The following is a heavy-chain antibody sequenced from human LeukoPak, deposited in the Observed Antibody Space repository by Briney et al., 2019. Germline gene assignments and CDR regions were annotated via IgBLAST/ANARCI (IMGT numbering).Heavy chain of an antibody. CDR1: GFTFSSYG. J-gene: IGHJ6*04. CDR2: IRYDGSNK. D-gene: IGHD3-9*01. V-gene: IGHV3-30*02. CDR3: AKDLKYDIFVLDV. Sequence: GGSLRLSCAASGFTFSSYGMHWVRQAPGKGLEWVAFIRYDGSNKYYADSVKGRFTISRDNSKNTLYLQMNSLRAEDTAVSYCAKDLKYDIFVLDVWGKGTTVTISS.